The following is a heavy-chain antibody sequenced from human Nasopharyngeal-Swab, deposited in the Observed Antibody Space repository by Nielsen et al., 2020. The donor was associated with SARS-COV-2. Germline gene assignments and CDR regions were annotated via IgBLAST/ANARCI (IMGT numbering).Heavy chain of an antibody. CDR3: TTDFYFDY. CDR2: IGDKDHNYAT. Sequence: GECLKISCAASGFIFSASAIHWVRQASGKGLEWVGRIGDKDHNYATTYGASVQGRFTISRDDSKNTAFLQMDSLKTEDTALYYCTTDFYFDYWGQGTLVTVSS. J-gene: IGHJ4*02. V-gene: IGHV3-73*01. CDR1: GFIFSASA.